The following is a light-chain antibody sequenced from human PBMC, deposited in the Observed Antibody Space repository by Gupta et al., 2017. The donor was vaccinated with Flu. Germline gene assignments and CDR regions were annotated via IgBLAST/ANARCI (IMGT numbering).Light chain of an antibody. Sequence: PALTQPASASASPGQPIPISCTGTSSDISSYNYVSRYQHHPGKAPKILIFEDSNRPSGVSRRFSGSKDCYTTSPTLSRLQMEDEADYYCCWYTRSTTRFVVFGGGTKVTVL. CDR2: EDS. J-gene: IGLJ2*01. CDR1: SSDISSYNY. CDR3: CWYTRSTTRFVV. V-gene: IGLV2-14*01.